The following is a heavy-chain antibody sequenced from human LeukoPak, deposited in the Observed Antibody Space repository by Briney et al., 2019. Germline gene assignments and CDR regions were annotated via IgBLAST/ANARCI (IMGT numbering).Heavy chain of an antibody. V-gene: IGHV1-2*02. J-gene: IGHJ5*02. CDR3: AREDLGDDILTGHNWFDP. CDR1: GYTFTGCY. Sequence: ASVKVSCKASGYTFTGCYMHWVRQAPGQGLEWMGWINPNSGGTNYAQKFQGRVTTTRDTSIITAYMELSRLRSDDTAVYYCAREDLGDDILTGHNWFDPWGQGTLVTVSS. D-gene: IGHD3-9*01. CDR2: INPNSGGT.